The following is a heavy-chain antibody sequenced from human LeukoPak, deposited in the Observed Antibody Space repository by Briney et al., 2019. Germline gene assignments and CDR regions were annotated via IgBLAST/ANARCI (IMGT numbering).Heavy chain of an antibody. V-gene: IGHV3-48*01. CDR3: ARAYYDFWSGDDAFDI. J-gene: IGHJ3*02. D-gene: IGHD3-3*01. CDR2: ISSSSSTI. CDR1: GFTFSSYS. Sequence: GGSLRLSCAASGFTFSSYSMNWVRQAPGKGREWVSYISSSSSTIYYADSVKGRFTISRDNAKNSLYLQMNSLRAEDTAVYYCARAYYDFWSGDDAFDIWGQGTMVTVSS.